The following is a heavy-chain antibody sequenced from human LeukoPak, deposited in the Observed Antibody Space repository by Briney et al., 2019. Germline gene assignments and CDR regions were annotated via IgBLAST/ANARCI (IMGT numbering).Heavy chain of an antibody. CDR3: ARGRTSGGSPVGWFDP. CDR1: GFTFSSYA. D-gene: IGHD2-15*01. CDR2: LGYDGSNK. V-gene: IGHV3-33*01. J-gene: IGHJ5*02. Sequence: GGPLNPSWEAPGFTFSSYAMHWVGRAPGRGLGWVAVLGYDGSNKYYADSVKGRFTISRDNSKNTLYLQMNSLRAEDTAVYYCARGRTSGGSPVGWFDPWGQGTLVTVSS.